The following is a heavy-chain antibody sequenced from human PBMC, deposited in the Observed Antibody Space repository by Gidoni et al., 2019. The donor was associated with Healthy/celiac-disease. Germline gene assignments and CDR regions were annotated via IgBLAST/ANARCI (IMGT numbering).Heavy chain of an antibody. CDR1: GGSISRGGYY. V-gene: IGHV4-31*03. CDR2: VYYSGTT. D-gene: IGHD2-21*02. Sequence: QVQLQESGPGRGKPSQTLSPTCTVPGGSISRGGYYWSWIRQHPGKGLDWIGYVYYSGTTYSNPSLKSRVTLSVDTSTPQFSLTLRSVTAAVTAVYYCARVSRCGGDCADAFDIWGQGTMVTVSS. CDR3: ARVSRCGGDCADAFDI. J-gene: IGHJ3*02.